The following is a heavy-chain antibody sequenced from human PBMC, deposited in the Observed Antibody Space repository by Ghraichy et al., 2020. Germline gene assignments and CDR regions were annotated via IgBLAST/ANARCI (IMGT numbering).Heavy chain of an antibody. CDR1: GGSISSGGYY. V-gene: IGHV4-31*03. J-gene: IGHJ5*02. CDR2: IYYSGST. CDR3: ARIEYSSSFNWFDP. D-gene: IGHD6-6*01. Sequence: SETLSLTCTVSGGSISSGGYYWSWIRQHPGKGLEWIGYIYYSGSTYYNPSLKSRVTISVDTSKNQFSLKLSSVTAADTAVYYCARIEYSSSFNWFDPWGQGTLVTVSS.